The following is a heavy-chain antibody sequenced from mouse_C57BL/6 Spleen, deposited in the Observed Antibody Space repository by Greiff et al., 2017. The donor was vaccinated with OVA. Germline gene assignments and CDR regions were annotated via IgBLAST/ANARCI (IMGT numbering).Heavy chain of an antibody. CDR1: GFSFTSYG. J-gene: IGHJ3*01. V-gene: IGHV2-2*01. CDR3: ARGGRTPWFAY. Sequence: VMLVESGPGLVQPSQSLSITCTVSGFSFTSYGVHWVRQSPGKGLEWLGVIRSGGSTDYNAAFISRLSISKDNSKSKVFFKMNSLQADDTAIYYCARGGRTPWFAYWGQGTLVTVSA. CDR2: IRSGGST.